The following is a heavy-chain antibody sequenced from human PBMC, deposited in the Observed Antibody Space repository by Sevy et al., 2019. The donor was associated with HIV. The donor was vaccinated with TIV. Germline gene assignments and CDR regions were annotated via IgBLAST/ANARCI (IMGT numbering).Heavy chain of an antibody. CDR2: IIPIFGTA. CDR1: GGTFSSYA. CDR3: ARDVGYCSGGSCYPGGGWFDP. Sequence: ASVKVSCKASGGTFSSYAISWVRQAPGQGLEWMGGIIPIFGTANYAQKFQGRVTITADESTSTAYMELGSLRSEDTAVYYCARDVGYCSGGSCYPGGGWFDPWGQGTLVTVSS. V-gene: IGHV1-69*13. J-gene: IGHJ5*02. D-gene: IGHD2-15*01.